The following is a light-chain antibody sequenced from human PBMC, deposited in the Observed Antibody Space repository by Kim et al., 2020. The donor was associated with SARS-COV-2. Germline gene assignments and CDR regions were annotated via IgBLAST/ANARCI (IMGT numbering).Light chain of an antibody. CDR2: GSS. CDR1: RSVSRSY. J-gene: IGKJ5*01. Sequence: LSPGERATLSCRASRSVSRSYLAWYQQKPGQAPRLLLYGSSSRATGIPDRFSGSGSGTDFTLTIIRLEPEDSAVYYCQQSGSSSTFGQGTRLEIK. V-gene: IGKV3-20*01. CDR3: QQSGSSST.